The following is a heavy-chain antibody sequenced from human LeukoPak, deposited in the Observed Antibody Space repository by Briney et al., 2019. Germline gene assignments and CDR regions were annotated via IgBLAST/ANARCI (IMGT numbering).Heavy chain of an antibody. V-gene: IGHV4-34*01. CDR3: ARAYCSGGSCYYFDY. CDR2: INHSGST. J-gene: IGHJ4*02. D-gene: IGHD2-15*01. Sequence: SETLSLTCAVYGGSFSGYYWSWIRQPPGKGLERIGEINHSGSTNYNPSLKSRVTISGDTSKNQFSLKLSSVTAADTAVYYCARAYCSGGSCYYFDYWGQGTLVTVSS. CDR1: GGSFSGYY.